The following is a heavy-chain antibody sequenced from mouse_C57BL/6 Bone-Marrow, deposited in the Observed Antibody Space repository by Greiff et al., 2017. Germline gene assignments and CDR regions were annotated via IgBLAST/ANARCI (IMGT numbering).Heavy chain of an antibody. CDR2: IDPSDSET. V-gene: IGHV1-52*01. CDR3: ASGDDYGSSSRFDV. Sequence: VQLQQPGAELVRPGSSVKLSCKASGYTFTSYWMHWVKQRPIQGLEWIGNIDPSDSETHYNQKFKDKATLTVDKSSSTAYMQLSSLTSEDSAVYYCASGDDYGSSSRFDVWGTGTPVTVSA. D-gene: IGHD1-1*01. CDR1: GYTFTSYW. J-gene: IGHJ1*03.